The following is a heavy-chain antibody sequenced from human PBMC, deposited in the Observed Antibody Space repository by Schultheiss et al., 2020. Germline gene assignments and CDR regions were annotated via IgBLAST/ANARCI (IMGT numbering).Heavy chain of an antibody. CDR1: GFTFSDYY. Sequence: GGSLRLSCAASGFTFSDYYMSWVRQAPGKGLEWVSAISGSGGSTYYADSVKGRFTISRDNSKNTLYLQMNSLRAEDTAVYYCARGHRYYYDLFDPWGQGTLVNVSS. CDR3: ARGHRYYYDLFDP. J-gene: IGHJ5*02. D-gene: IGHD3-10*01. CDR2: ISGSGGST. V-gene: IGHV3-23*01.